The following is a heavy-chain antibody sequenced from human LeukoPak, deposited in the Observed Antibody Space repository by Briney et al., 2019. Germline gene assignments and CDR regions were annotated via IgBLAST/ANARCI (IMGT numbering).Heavy chain of an antibody. CDR2: INANSGGT. J-gene: IGHJ4*02. CDR1: GYSFASYG. CDR3: ARSSRYDIWTGYPY. V-gene: IGHV1-2*06. D-gene: IGHD3-9*01. Sequence: GASVKVSCKASGYSFASYGIHWVRQAPGQGLEWTGRINANSGGTNYAQKFQGRVTMTRDTSISTAYMELSRLRSDDTAVYYCARSSRYDIWTGYPYWGQGTLVTVSP.